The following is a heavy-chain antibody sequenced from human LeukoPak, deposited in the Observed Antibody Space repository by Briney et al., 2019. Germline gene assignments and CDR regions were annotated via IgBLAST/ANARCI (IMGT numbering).Heavy chain of an antibody. Sequence: SETLSLTCTVSGGSISSYYWSWIRQPAGKGLEWIGRIYTSGSTNYNPSLKSRVTMSVDTSKNQFSLRLSSVTAADTAVYYCARDSYGSGSYYKSWFDPWGQGTLVTVSS. J-gene: IGHJ5*02. D-gene: IGHD3-10*01. CDR3: ARDSYGSGSYYKSWFDP. V-gene: IGHV4-4*07. CDR1: GGSISSYY. CDR2: IYTSGST.